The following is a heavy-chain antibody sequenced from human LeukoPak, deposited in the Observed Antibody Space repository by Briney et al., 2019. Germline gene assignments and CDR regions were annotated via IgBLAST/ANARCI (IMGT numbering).Heavy chain of an antibody. CDR2: ISPIFGTA. CDR1: GGTFSSYA. CDR3: AREIASSMIVVVITTGGAFDI. J-gene: IGHJ3*02. Sequence: SVKVSCKASGGTFSSYAISWVRQAPGQGLEWMGRISPIFGTANYAQKFRGRVTITTDESTSTAYMELSSLRSEDTAVYYCAREIASSMIVVVITTGGAFDIWGQGTMVTDSS. D-gene: IGHD3-22*01. V-gene: IGHV1-69*05.